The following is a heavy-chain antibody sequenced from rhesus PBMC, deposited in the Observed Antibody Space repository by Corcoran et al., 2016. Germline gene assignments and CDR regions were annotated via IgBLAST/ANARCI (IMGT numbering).Heavy chain of an antibody. J-gene: IGHJ4*01. V-gene: IGHV4-80*01. Sequence: QVQLQESGPGLVTPSETLSLTCTVSDSSVSRDYWSWIRPPPGKGLEWIGGIDGNDGDTKYNPSLKSRVSVSKDASKNQFSLKLTSVTAADTAVYYCARNRGYSMGYWGRGVLVTVSS. CDR1: DSSVSRDY. D-gene: IGHD5-24*01. CDR3: ARNRGYSMGY. CDR2: IDGNDGDT.